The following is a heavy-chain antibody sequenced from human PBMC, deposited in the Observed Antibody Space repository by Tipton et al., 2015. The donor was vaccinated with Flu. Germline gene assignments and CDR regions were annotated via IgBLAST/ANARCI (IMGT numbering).Heavy chain of an antibody. J-gene: IGHJ4*02. Sequence: LSLTCVASGFDFSDYWMTWVRQAPGKGLEWVANIKEDGRETYYADSVKGRFTISRDNAKRSLFLQMNSLRAEDTAVYYCVQLKFLWGQGTLVSVSS. CDR1: GFDFSDYW. D-gene: IGHD1-1*01. V-gene: IGHV3-7*01. CDR3: VQLKFL. CDR2: IKEDGRET.